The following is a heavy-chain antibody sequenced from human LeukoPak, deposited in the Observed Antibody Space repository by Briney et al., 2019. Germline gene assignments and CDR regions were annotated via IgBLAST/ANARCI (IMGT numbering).Heavy chain of an antibody. CDR1: GFTFSSYS. Sequence: GGSLRLSCAASGFTFSSYSMNWVRQAPGKGLEWVSSISSSSSYIYYADSVKGRFTISRDYAKNSLYLQMNSLRAEDTAVYYCARAIGSIPDAFDIWGQGTMVTVSS. CDR3: ARAIGSIPDAFDI. CDR2: ISSSSSYI. J-gene: IGHJ3*02. D-gene: IGHD2-15*01. V-gene: IGHV3-21*01.